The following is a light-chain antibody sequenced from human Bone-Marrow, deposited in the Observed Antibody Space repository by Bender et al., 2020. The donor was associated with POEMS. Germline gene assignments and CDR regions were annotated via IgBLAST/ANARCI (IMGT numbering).Light chain of an antibody. CDR2: DVS. CDR3: CSFVGSSTWV. Sequence: QSALTQPASVSGSPGQSITISCTGTSIDVGTYNRASWYQQHPGKVPKLMIYDVSNRPSGVSDRFSGSKSGNTASLTISGLRAEDEGDYHCCSFVGSSTWVFGGGTKLTVL. V-gene: IGLV2-23*02. J-gene: IGLJ3*02. CDR1: SIDVGTYNR.